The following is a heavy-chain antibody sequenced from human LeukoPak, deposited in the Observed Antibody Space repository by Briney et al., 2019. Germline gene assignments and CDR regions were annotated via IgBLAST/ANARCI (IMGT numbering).Heavy chain of an antibody. D-gene: IGHD3-22*01. CDR1: GGSISSYY. J-gene: IGHJ5*02. CDR2: IYTSGST. V-gene: IGHV4-4*09. Sequence: SSETLSLTCTVSGGSISSYYWSWIRQPPGKGLEWIGYIYTSGSTNYNPSLKSRVTISVDTSKNQFSLKLSSVTAADTAVYYCARHRHYYDSSGYSDNWFDPWGQGTLVPVSS. CDR3: ARHRHYYDSSGYSDNWFDP.